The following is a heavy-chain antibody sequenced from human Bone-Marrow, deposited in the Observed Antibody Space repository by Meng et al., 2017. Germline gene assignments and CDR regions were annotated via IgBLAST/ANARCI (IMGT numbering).Heavy chain of an antibody. CDR3: ARVGFATVTTGPPADYGMDV. Sequence: SVKVSCKASGYTFTSYYMHWVRQAPGQGLEWMGIINPSGGSTSYAQKFQGRVTMTRDTSTSTVYMELSSLRSEDTAVYYFARVGFATVTTGPPADYGMDVWGQGTTVTVSS. CDR2: INPSGGST. V-gene: IGHV1-46*01. J-gene: IGHJ6*02. D-gene: IGHD4-17*01. CDR1: GYTFTSYY.